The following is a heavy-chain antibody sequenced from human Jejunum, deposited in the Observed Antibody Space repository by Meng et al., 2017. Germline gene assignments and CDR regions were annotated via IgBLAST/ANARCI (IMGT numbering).Heavy chain of an antibody. CDR2: IHHSGST. Sequence: VQLEESGPGLLEPSGTLVLTCGVSGGSISSSDWWSWVRQPPGKGLEWIGEIHHSGSTNYNPSLKSRVTISVDKSKNQFSLKLSSVTAADTAVYYCAREWSGSFRHFDYWGQGTLVTVSS. V-gene: IGHV4-4*02. CDR1: GGSISSSDW. J-gene: IGHJ4*02. D-gene: IGHD3-16*02. CDR3: AREWSGSFRHFDY.